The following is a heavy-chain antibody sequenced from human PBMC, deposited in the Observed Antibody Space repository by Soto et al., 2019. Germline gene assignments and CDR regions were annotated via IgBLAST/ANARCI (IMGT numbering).Heavy chain of an antibody. CDR2: IYYSGST. D-gene: IGHD4-17*01. Sequence: SDPLSLNCTVSGGSISSSYWSWSRQPPGKGLEWIGYIYYSGSTNYNPSLKSRVTISVDTSKNQFSLKLSSVTAADTAVYYCARGLYGDPRYWGQGPLVTVSS. CDR1: GGSISSSY. CDR3: ARGLYGDPRY. V-gene: IGHV4-59*07. J-gene: IGHJ4*02.